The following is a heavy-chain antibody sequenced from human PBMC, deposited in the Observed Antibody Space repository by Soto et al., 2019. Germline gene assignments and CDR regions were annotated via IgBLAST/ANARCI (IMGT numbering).Heavy chain of an antibody. CDR3: ARGGFSGSGSYIQGDY. CDR1: GFTFSNYW. V-gene: IGHV3-74*01. J-gene: IGHJ4*02. Sequence: EVQLVESGGGLVQPRGSLRLSCAASGFTFSNYWMHWVRQAPGKGLVWVSRIKSDGSSISYADSVKGRFTISRDNARNPLYLQMNSLRAEDTAVYYGARGGFSGSGSYIQGDYWGQGTLVTVSS. D-gene: IGHD3-10*01. CDR2: IKSDGSSI.